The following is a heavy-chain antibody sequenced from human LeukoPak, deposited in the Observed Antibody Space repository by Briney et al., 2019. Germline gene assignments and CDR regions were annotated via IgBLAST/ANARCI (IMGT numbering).Heavy chain of an antibody. CDR2: ISSDGTSK. V-gene: IGHV3-30-3*01. Sequence: GGSLRPSCVASGFPFRTFAMHWVRRAPGKGLEWVALISSDGTSKYYADSVRGQFIISRDNSNDTLYLQMNRLRVDDTAVYYCAGAYGSGSYTFWGQGTQVTVSS. J-gene: IGHJ4*01. CDR1: GFPFRTFA. CDR3: AGAYGSGSYTF. D-gene: IGHD3-10*01.